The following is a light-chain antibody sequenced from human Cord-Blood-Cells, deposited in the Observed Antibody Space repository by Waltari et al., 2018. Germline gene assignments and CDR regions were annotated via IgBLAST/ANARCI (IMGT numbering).Light chain of an antibody. J-gene: IGLJ2*01. Sequence: QSALTQPASVSGSPGQSITLSCTGTSSDVGGYNYVSWYQQHPGKAPKLMIYDVSNRPSGVSNRFSGSKSGNMASLTISGLQAEDEADYYCSSYTSSSTLFGGGTKLTVL. CDR1: SSDVGGYNY. V-gene: IGLV2-14*01. CDR2: DVS. CDR3: SSYTSSSTL.